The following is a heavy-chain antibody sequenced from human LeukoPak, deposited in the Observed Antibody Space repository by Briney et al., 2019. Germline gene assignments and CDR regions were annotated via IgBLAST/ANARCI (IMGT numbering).Heavy chain of an antibody. CDR3: ARGLGYYDSSGYYYYYYGMDV. V-gene: IGHV4-31*03. Sequence: NPSETLSLTCTVSGGSISSGGYYWSWIRQHPGKGLEWIGYIYYSGSTYYNPSLKSRVTISVDTSKNQSSLKLSSVTAADTAVYYCARGLGYYDSSGYYYYYYGMDVWGQGTTVTVSS. J-gene: IGHJ6*02. CDR1: GGSISSGGYY. D-gene: IGHD3-22*01. CDR2: IYYSGST.